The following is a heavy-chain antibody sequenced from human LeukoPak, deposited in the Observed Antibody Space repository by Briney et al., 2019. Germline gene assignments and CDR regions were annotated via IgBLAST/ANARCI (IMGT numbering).Heavy chain of an antibody. V-gene: IGHV3-30*04. J-gene: IGHJ4*02. CDR3: ARGHYDSSGYLDY. Sequence: GGSLRLSCAASGFTFSSYAMHWVRQAPGKGLEWVAVISYDGSNEYYADSVKGRFTISRDNAKNSLYLQMNSLRAEDTAVYYCARGHYDSSGYLDYWGQGTLVTVSS. CDR1: GFTFSSYA. CDR2: ISYDGSNE. D-gene: IGHD3-22*01.